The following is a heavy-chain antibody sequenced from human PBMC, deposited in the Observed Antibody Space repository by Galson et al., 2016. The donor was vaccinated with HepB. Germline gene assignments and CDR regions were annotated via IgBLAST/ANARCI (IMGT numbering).Heavy chain of an antibody. V-gene: IGHV3-66*02. J-gene: IGHJ4*02. CDR2: LSSGGGT. CDR3: VIAAPRGDYFDY. D-gene: IGHD6-13*01. CDR1: ELTVSSNY. Sequence: SLRLSCAASELTVSSNYLSWVRQAPGMGLEWVSTLSSGGGTYYADSVRGRFTLSRDNYKNTLHLQMNSLRPEDTALYYCVIAAPRGDYFDYWGQGTLVTVSS.